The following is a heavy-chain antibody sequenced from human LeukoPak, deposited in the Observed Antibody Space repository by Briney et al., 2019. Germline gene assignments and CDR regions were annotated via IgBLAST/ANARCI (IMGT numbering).Heavy chain of an antibody. D-gene: IGHD6-13*01. CDR2: IRQDGSEK. CDR3: ARDGTAAGLYFDL. J-gene: IGHJ4*01. Sequence: GGSLRLSCTVSGFTFTDYWMNWVRQAPGKGLEWVASIRQDGSEKTYVDSVKGRFTISRDNTKNSLSLQVNSLRVEDTAVYYCARDGTAAGLYFDLWGQGTLVTVSS. CDR1: GFTFTDYW. V-gene: IGHV3-7*01.